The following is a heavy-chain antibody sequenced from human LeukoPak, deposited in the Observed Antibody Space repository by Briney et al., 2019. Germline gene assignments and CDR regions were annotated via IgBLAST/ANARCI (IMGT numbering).Heavy chain of an antibody. D-gene: IGHD1-26*01. V-gene: IGHV4-34*01. CDR1: GGSFSGYY. CDR3: ARGPWELLNY. Sequence: PSETLSLTCAVYGGSFSGYYWSWIRQPPGKGLEWIGEINHSGSTNYNPSLKSRVTISVDTSKNQFSLKLSSVTAADTAVYYCARGPWELLNYWGQGTLVTVSS. J-gene: IGHJ4*02. CDR2: INHSGST.